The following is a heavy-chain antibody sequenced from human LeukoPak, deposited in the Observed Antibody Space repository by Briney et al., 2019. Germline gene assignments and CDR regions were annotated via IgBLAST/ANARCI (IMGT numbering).Heavy chain of an antibody. V-gene: IGHV4-34*01. Sequence: SETLSLTCAVYGGSFSGYYWSWVRQPPGKGREWIGEINHSGSTNYNPSLKSRVTISVDTSKNQFSLKLSSVTAADTAVYYCAGFPTTVTTSDYFDYWGQGTLVTVSS. J-gene: IGHJ4*02. D-gene: IGHD4-17*01. CDR3: AGFPTTVTTSDYFDY. CDR2: INHSGST. CDR1: GGSFSGYY.